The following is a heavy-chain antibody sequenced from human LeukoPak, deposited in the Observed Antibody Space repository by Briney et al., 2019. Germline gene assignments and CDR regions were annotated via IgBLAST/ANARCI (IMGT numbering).Heavy chain of an antibody. D-gene: IGHD3-10*01. CDR2: ISGGGAST. CDR3: TKKAYYGSGSAFDY. J-gene: IGHJ4*02. CDR1: GFTFSSFG. Sequence: GWSLRLSCAASGFTFSSFGMNWVRQTPWKGLEGVSSISGGGASTYYADSVKGRFTISRDNSKNTLYLQMNSLRAEDTAVYYCTKKAYYGSGSAFDYWGQGTLVTVSS. V-gene: IGHV3-23*01.